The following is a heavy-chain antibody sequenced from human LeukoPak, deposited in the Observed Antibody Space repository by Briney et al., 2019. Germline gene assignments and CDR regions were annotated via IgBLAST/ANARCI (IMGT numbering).Heavy chain of an antibody. V-gene: IGHV3-23*01. D-gene: IGHD3-22*01. J-gene: IGHJ6*02. CDR1: GFTFSSYA. Sequence: GGSLRLSCAASGFTFSSYAMSWVRQAPGKGLEWVSAISGSGGSTYYADSVKGRFTISRDNSKNTLYLQMNSLRAEDTAVYYCAKDLYYDSSGDGMDVWGQGTTVTVSS. CDR3: AKDLYYDSSGDGMDV. CDR2: ISGSGGST.